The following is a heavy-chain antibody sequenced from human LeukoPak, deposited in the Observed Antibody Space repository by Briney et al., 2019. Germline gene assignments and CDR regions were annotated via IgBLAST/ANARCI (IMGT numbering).Heavy chain of an antibody. CDR1: GFTFSSYG. V-gene: IGHV3-30*18. Sequence: GGSLRLSCAASGFTFSSYGMHWVRQAPGKGLEWVAVISYDGSNKYYAGSVRSRFTISRDNSKDTLYLQMNSLRVEDTAVYYCAKDTISAVGDYWGQGTLVTVSS. J-gene: IGHJ4*02. CDR3: AKDTISAVGDY. CDR2: ISYDGSNK. D-gene: IGHD6-13*01.